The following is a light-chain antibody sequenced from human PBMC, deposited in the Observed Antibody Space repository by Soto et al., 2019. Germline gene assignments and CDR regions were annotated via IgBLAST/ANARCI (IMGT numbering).Light chain of an antibody. CDR2: DAS. Sequence: DIQMTQSPSSLSASVGDRVTITCQASQEIYTYLNWYQQKSGKAPKLLIHDASNLEAGVPSRFSGSASGTDFTFTISNLQAEDIATYFCQQYANFPFTFGPGTTVDIK. J-gene: IGKJ3*01. CDR1: QEIYTY. CDR3: QQYANFPFT. V-gene: IGKV1-33*01.